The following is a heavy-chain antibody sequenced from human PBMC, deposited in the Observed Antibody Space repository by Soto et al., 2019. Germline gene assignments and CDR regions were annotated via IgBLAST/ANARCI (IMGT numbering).Heavy chain of an antibody. CDR1: GGTISSGDYY. CDR3: ARDATNLDPSGYYFYFDL. CDR2: IFYSGST. Sequence: QVQLRESGPGLVKPSQTLSLTCSVSGGTISSGDYYWSWIRQPPGKGLEWIGHIFYSGSTYYNPSLKSRIAISVDTSKNQFSLKLTSVTAADTAVYYCARDATNLDPSGYYFYFDLWGQGTLVTVSS. J-gene: IGHJ4*02. D-gene: IGHD3-22*01. V-gene: IGHV4-30-4*01.